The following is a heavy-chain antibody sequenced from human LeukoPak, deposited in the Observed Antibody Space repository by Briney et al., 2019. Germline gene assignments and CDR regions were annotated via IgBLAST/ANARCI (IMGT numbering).Heavy chain of an antibody. J-gene: IGHJ6*03. CDR2: ISSSSSTI. V-gene: IGHV3-48*04. CDR3: ARQSAPPYYYYMDV. Sequence: PGGSLRLSCEASGFTFSSHWMSWVRQAPGKGLEWVSYISSSSSTIYYADSVKGRFTISRDNAKNSLYLQMNSLRAEDTAVYYCARQSAPPYYYYMDVWGKGTTVTVSS. CDR1: GFTFSSHW.